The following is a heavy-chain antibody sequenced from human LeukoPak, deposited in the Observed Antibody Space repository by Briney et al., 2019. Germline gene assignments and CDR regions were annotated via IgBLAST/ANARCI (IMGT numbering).Heavy chain of an antibody. CDR3: ARERPPGDSSSWFLEGYFDI. Sequence: ASVKVSCKASGGSFSIYAITWVRQPPGPGQEWMGRIIPIFETANYAQKFQGTVTITTDESTSTAYMELSTLRSDDTAVYYCARERPPGDSSSWFLEGYFDIWGQGNLVTVSS. V-gene: IGHV1-69*05. J-gene: IGHJ4*02. D-gene: IGHD6-13*01. CDR2: IIPIFETA. CDR1: GGSFSIYA.